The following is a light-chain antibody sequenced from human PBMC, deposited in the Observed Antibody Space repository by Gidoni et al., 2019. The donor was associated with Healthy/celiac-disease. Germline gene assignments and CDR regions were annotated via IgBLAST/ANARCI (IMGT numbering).Light chain of an antibody. CDR3: CSYAGSSTPVV. J-gene: IGLJ2*01. Sequence: QSALTPPASVSGSPGQSITISCTGTSSDVGSYNLVSWYQQHQGKAPKLMIYEGSNRPSGVSNRFSGSKSGNTASLTISGLQAEDEADYYCCSYAGSSTPVVFGGGTKLTVL. V-gene: IGLV2-23*01. CDR1: SSDVGSYNL. CDR2: EGS.